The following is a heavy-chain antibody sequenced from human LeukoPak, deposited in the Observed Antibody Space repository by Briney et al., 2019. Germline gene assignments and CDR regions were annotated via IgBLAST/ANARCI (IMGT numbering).Heavy chain of an antibody. V-gene: IGHV3-48*02. J-gene: IGHJ3*02. CDR3: AKYRGSEYDSSGYSAFDI. CDR1: GFTFSSYS. D-gene: IGHD3-22*01. Sequence: GGSLRLSCGASGFTFSSYSMNWVRQAPGKGLECISYISSSSSTIYYADSVKGRFTISRDNAKNSLYLQMNSLRDEDTAVYYCAKYRGSEYDSSGYSAFDIWGQGTMVTVSS. CDR2: ISSSSSTI.